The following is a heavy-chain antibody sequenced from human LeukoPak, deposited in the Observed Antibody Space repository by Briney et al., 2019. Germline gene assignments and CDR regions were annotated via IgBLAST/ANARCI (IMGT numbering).Heavy chain of an antibody. CDR2: IIPILGIA. V-gene: IGHV1-69*04. Sequence: SVKVSCKSSGGTFSSYAISWVRQAPGQGLEWMGRIIPILGIANYAQKFQGRVTITADKSTSTAYMELSSLRSEDTAVYYCARDSDSHLWFGSQDDETIYYYYGMDVWGQGTTVTVSS. CDR1: GGTFSSYA. D-gene: IGHD3-10*01. J-gene: IGHJ6*02. CDR3: ARDSDSHLWFGSQDDETIYYYYGMDV.